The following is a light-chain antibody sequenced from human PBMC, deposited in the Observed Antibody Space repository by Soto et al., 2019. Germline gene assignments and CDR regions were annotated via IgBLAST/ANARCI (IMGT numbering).Light chain of an antibody. CDR3: QQYNSYRT. J-gene: IGKJ1*01. V-gene: IGKV1-5*01. CDR2: DAS. Sequence: DIQMTQSPSTLSASVGDRVTITCLASQSISSWLAWYQQKPGKAPKLLIYDASSLESGVPSRFSGSGSGTEFTLTISSLQPYDFATYYCQQYNSYRTFGQGTKVEIK. CDR1: QSISSW.